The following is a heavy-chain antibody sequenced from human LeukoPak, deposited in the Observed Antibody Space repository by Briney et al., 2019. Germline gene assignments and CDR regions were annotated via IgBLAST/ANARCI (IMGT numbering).Heavy chain of an antibody. CDR3: AREMGGYPDY. V-gene: IGHV4-59*01. J-gene: IGHJ4*02. D-gene: IGHD5-12*01. CDR2: IYYSGST. Sequence: PSETLSLTCTVSGGSISSYYWSWIRQPPGKGLEWIGYIYYSGSTNYNPSLKSRVTISVDTSRNQFSLKLSSVTAADTAVYYCAREMGGYPDYWGQGTLVTVSS. CDR1: GGSISSYY.